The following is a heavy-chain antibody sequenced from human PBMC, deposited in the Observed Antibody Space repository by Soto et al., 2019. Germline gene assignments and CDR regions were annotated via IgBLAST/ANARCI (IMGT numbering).Heavy chain of an antibody. D-gene: IGHD6-19*01. CDR3: GKSVPQWLAPFAY. CDR1: GFTFSSYA. J-gene: IGHJ4*02. CDR2: ISGSGGST. Sequence: EVQLLESGGGLVQPGGSLRLSCAASGFTFSSYAMSWVRQAPGKGLEWVSDISGSGGSTYYGDSVKGRVTISRDTSKNTLYPQMPRLRAAAPAVYYCGKSVPQWLAPFAYWGQGTLVTVSS. V-gene: IGHV3-23*01.